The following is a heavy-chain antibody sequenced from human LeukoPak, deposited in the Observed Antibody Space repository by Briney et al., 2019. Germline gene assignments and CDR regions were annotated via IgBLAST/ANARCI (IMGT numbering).Heavy chain of an antibody. CDR2: IIPIFGTA. Sequence: ASVKVSCKASGGTFSSYAISWVRQAPGQGLEWMGGIIPIFGTANYAKKFQGRVTITADESTSTAYMELSSLRSEDTAVYYCARYDLWSGSPYYYYYYMDVWGKGTTVTVSS. CDR3: ARYDLWSGSPYYYYYYMDV. CDR1: GGTFSSYA. J-gene: IGHJ6*03. V-gene: IGHV1-69*13. D-gene: IGHD3-3*01.